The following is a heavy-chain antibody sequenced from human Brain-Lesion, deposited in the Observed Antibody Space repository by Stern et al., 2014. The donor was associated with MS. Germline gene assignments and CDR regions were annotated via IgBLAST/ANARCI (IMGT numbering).Heavy chain of an antibody. CDR1: GFTFRNYW. CDR2: IKQDGSEN. D-gene: IGHD3-9*01. CDR3: ATEKTIPHYCDWLFDY. V-gene: IGHV3-7*01. J-gene: IGHJ4*02. Sequence: EVQLVESGGGLVQPGGSLTLSCAASGFTFRNYWMSWVRQAPGKGLEWVANIKQDGSENNYVDPVKDRFTITRDNAKNSLYLHMNSLRAEDTAVYYCATEKTIPHYCDWLFDYWGQGTLVTVSS.